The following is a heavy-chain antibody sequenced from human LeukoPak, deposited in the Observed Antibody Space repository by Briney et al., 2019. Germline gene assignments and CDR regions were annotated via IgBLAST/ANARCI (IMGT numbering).Heavy chain of an antibody. CDR2: INDSGRI. V-gene: IGHV4-34*01. J-gene: IGHJ6*03. Sequence: SETLSLTCAAYGGSFSNYYWSWIRQPPGKGLEWIGEINDSGRINYNPSLMSRVTISVDTSKNQFSLRLTSVTARDAAVYYCARRWNYGRNYYIDVWGKGATVSVSS. CDR1: GGSFSNYY. CDR3: ARRWNYGRNYYIDV. D-gene: IGHD1-7*01.